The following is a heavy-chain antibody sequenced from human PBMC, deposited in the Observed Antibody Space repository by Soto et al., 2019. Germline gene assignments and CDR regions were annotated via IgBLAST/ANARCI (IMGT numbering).Heavy chain of an antibody. CDR1: GGSISDYY. Sequence: QVRLQESGPGLVKPSGTLSLTCTVSGGSISDYYWSWIRQPPGKGLEWIGYIYYTGSTNYNPSLKSRVTISLDTSKNQFSLKLTSVTAADPAVYYCARQPTTVVAGGDYWGQGTLVTVSS. V-gene: IGHV4-59*08. D-gene: IGHD4-4*01. CDR2: IYYTGST. J-gene: IGHJ4*02. CDR3: ARQPTTVVAGGDY.